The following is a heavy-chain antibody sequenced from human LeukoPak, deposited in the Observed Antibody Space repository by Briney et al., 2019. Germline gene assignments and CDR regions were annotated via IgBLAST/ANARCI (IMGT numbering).Heavy chain of an antibody. V-gene: IGHV3-21*04. D-gene: IGHD6-13*01. J-gene: IGHJ5*02. CDR2: ISSSSSYI. CDR3: ARDPGIAAAAS. CDR1: GFTFSSYS. Sequence: KPGGSLRLSCAASGFTFSSYSMNWVRQAPGKGLEWVSSISSSSSYIYYADSVKGRFTISRDNSKNTLYLQMNSLRAEDTAVYYCARDPGIAAAASWGQGTLVTVSS.